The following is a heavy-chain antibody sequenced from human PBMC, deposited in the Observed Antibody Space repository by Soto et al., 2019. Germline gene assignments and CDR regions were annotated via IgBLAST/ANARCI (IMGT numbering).Heavy chain of an antibody. J-gene: IGHJ3*01. Sequence: GGSLRLSCAASGCNFNYYWMHWVRQAPGQGLVWVSHIHSDGSRTTYADSVKGRFTISRDNAKNTVYLQMNSLRAEDTAVYYCARGDRGGFDLWGQGTTVTVS. CDR3: ARGDRGGFDL. V-gene: IGHV3-74*01. CDR2: IHSDGSRT. CDR1: GCNFNYYW. D-gene: IGHD2-21*02.